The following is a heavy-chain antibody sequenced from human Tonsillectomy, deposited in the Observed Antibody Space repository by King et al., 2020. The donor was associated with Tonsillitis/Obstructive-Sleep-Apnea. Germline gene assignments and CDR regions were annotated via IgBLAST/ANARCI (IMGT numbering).Heavy chain of an antibody. J-gene: IGHJ6*03. CDR3: ARHSRDTSWGDYFYYMDV. CDR2: IYYDGTT. D-gene: IGHD3-16*01. V-gene: IGHV4-39*01. Sequence: LQLQESGPGLVKPSETLSLTCTVSGGSVSSSDYYWGWIRQPPGKGLEWIGTIYYDGTTYYNPPLKSRVTISVAPSKNQFSLNLNSVTAADSAMYYCARHSRDTSWGDYFYYMDVWGKGTTVTVSS. CDR1: GGSVSSSDYY.